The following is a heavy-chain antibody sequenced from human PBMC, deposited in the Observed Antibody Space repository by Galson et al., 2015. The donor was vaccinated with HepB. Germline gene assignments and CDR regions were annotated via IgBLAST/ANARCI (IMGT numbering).Heavy chain of an antibody. Sequence: SVKVSCKASGYTFTSYYMHWVRQAPGQGLEWMGIINPSGGSTSYAQKFQGRVTITADKSTSTAYMELSSLRSEDTAVYYCATSIAVVHNYGGDVWGQGTTVTVSS. CDR2: INPSGGST. CDR3: ATSIAVVHNYGGDV. CDR1: GYTFTSYY. J-gene: IGHJ6*02. D-gene: IGHD6-19*01. V-gene: IGHV1-46*01.